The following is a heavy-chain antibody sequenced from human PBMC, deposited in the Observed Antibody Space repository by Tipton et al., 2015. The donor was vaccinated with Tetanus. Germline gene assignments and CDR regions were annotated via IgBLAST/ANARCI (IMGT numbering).Heavy chain of an antibody. CDR3: ARTPIQLYVLNFDY. Sequence: SLRLSCAASGFTVSSNYMSWVRQAPGKGLEWVSVIYSGGSTYYADSVKGRFTISRDNSKNTLYLQMNSLRAEDTAVYYCARTPIQLYVLNFDYWGQGTLVTVSS. CDR1: GFTVSSNY. J-gene: IGHJ4*02. D-gene: IGHD5-18*01. V-gene: IGHV3-53*01. CDR2: IYSGGST.